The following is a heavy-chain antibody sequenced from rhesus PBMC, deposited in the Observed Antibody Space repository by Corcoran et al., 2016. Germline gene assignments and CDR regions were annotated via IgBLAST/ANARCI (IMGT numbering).Heavy chain of an antibody. D-gene: IGHD3-16*01. Sequence: QVQLQESGPGLVKHSETLSLTCAVSGGSISDDYYWRLIRQPPGKGLEWIGYVYGSGGGTNYNPSLKNRVTISIDMSKNQFSLKLNSVTAADTAMYYCARPYSGSYYRFDVWGAGVLVTVSS. CDR3: ARPYSGSYYRFDV. J-gene: IGHJ5-1*01. CDR1: GGSISDDYY. CDR2: VYGSGGGT. V-gene: IGHV4-106*01.